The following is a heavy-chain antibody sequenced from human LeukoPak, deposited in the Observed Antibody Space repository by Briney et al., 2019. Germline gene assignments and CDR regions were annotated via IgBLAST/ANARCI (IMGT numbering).Heavy chain of an antibody. CDR3: ARRGYSYGYRGHFDY. Sequence: PGESLKISCKGSGYSFTSYWIGWVRQMPGKVLEWMGIIYPGDSDTRYSPSFQGQVTISADKSISTAYLQWSSLKASDTAMYYCARRGYSYGYRGHFDYWGQGTLVTVSS. CDR1: GYSFTSYW. CDR2: IYPGDSDT. V-gene: IGHV5-51*03. D-gene: IGHD5-18*01. J-gene: IGHJ4*02.